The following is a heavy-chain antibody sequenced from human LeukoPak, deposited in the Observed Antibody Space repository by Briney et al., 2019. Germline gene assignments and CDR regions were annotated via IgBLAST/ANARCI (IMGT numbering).Heavy chain of an antibody. CDR3: ARGGYSSSSVYYYMDV. V-gene: IGHV4-39*07. CDR1: GDSISSSSYY. J-gene: IGHJ6*03. D-gene: IGHD6-6*01. CDR2: IYYSGST. Sequence: SETLSLTCTVSGDSISSSSYYWGWIRQPPGKGLEWIGSIYYSGSTYYNPSLKSRVTISVDTSKNQFSLKLSSVTAADTAVYYCARGGYSSSSVYYYMDVWGKGTTVTVSS.